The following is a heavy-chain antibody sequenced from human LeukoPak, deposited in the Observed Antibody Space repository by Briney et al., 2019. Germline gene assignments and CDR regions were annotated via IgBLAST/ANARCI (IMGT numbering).Heavy chain of an antibody. CDR1: GFTFSSYG. Sequence: GGSLRLSCAASGFTFSSYGMHWVRQAPGKGLEWVAVISYDGSNKYYADSVKGRFTISRDNSKNTLYLQMNSLRAEDTAVYYCAKDIATMVRGVMSRGYGMDVWGQGTTVTVSS. D-gene: IGHD3-10*01. J-gene: IGHJ6*02. CDR2: ISYDGSNK. CDR3: AKDIATMVRGVMSRGYGMDV. V-gene: IGHV3-30*18.